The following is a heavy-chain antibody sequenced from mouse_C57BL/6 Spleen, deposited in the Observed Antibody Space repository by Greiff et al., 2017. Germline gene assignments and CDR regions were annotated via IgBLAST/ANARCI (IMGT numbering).Heavy chain of an antibody. Sequence: EVNLVESGGGLVKPGGSLKLSCAASGFTFSDYGMHWVRQAPEKGLEWVAYISSGSSTIYYADTVKGRFTISRDNAKNTLFLQMTSLRAEDTAMYYCAIPFITTVVATDFDVWGTGTTVTVSS. CDR3: AIPFITTVVATDFDV. V-gene: IGHV5-17*01. CDR1: GFTFSDYG. D-gene: IGHD1-1*01. CDR2: ISSGSSTI. J-gene: IGHJ1*03.